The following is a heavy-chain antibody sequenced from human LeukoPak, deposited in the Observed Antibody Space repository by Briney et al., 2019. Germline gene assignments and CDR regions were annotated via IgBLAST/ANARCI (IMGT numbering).Heavy chain of an antibody. CDR2: ISSSGSTI. CDR1: GFTFSNYE. D-gene: IGHD5-18*01. V-gene: IGHV3-48*03. Sequence: GGSLRLSCAASGFTFSNYEMNWVRQAPGKGLEWVSYISSSGSTIYYADSVKGRFTISRDNAKNSLYLQMNSLRAEDTAVYYCAQIYTYGSSQFDYWGQGTLVTVS. J-gene: IGHJ4*02. CDR3: AQIYTYGSSQFDY.